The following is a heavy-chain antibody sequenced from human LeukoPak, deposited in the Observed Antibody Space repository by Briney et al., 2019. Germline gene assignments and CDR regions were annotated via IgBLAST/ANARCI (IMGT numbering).Heavy chain of an antibody. CDR2: INHSGST. J-gene: IGHJ4*02. CDR3: ARLVRITMIVVVITYRVSPDY. D-gene: IGHD3-22*01. Sequence: PSETLSLTCAVYGGSFSGYYWSWIRQTPGKGLEWIGEINHSGSTNYNPSLKSRVTISVDTSKNQFSLKLSSVTAADTAVYYCARLVRITMIVVVITYRVSPDYWGQGTLITVSS. CDR1: GGSFSGYY. V-gene: IGHV4-34*01.